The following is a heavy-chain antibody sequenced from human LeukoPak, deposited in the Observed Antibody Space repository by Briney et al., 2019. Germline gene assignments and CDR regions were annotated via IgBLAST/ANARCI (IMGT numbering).Heavy chain of an antibody. Sequence: GGSLRLSCAASGFSFSGYGMHWVRQVPGKGLEWVAFIRYDGSTKFYTDSVKGRFAISRDSSKNTLSMQMNSERTEDTAVYYCAALHTXTFVYYCGQGTLATVSS. CDR1: GFSFSGYG. V-gene: IGHV3-30*02. CDR2: IRYDGSTK. J-gene: IGHJ4*02. CDR3: AALHTXTFVYY. D-gene: IGHD2/OR15-2a*01.